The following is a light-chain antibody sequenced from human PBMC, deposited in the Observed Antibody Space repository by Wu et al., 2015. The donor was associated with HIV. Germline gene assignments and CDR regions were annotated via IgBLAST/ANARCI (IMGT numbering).Light chain of an antibody. J-gene: IGKJ1*01. CDR1: QSVSNS. CDR2: DSF. V-gene: IGKV3-15*01. Sequence: EVVMTQSPATQSVSPGERATLSCRTSQSVSNSLAWYQHKPGQGPRLLIYDSFTRASGTPARFSGSGSGTEFTLTISDIQSEDFAVYYCQHYHNWPPWTFGQGTKVEMK. CDR3: QHYHNWPPWT.